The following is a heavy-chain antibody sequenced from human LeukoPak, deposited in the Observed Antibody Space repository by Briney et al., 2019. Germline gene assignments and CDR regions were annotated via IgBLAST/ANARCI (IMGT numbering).Heavy chain of an antibody. V-gene: IGHV1-46*01. J-gene: IGHJ3*02. D-gene: IGHD2-21*01. Sequence: GASVKVSCKASGDTFTSYYMHWVRQAPGQGLEWMGIVNPSGGSASYAQKFQGRVTMTRDMSTSTVYMELSSLRSEDTAVYSCARAPHSPSALLGAFDIWGQGTMVTVSS. CDR3: ARAPHSPSALLGAFDI. CDR1: GDTFTSYY. CDR2: VNPSGGSA.